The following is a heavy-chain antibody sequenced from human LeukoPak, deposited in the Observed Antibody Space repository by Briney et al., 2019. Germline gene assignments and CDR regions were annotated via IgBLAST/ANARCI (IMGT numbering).Heavy chain of an antibody. Sequence: PGGSLRLSCAASGFTFSDYSMNWVRQAPGKGLEWVSYIGANSAIYYADSVKGRFTISRDNVKNSLSLQMNSLRDDDTAVYYCAREGYYGAFDIWGQGTMVTVSS. J-gene: IGHJ3*02. CDR2: IGANSAI. V-gene: IGHV3-48*02. D-gene: IGHD3-10*01. CDR1: GFTFSDYS. CDR3: AREGYYGAFDI.